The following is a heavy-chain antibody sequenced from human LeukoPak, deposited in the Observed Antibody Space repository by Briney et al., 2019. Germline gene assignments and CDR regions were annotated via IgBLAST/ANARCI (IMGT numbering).Heavy chain of an antibody. CDR3: AREGGDYNVDYYYYGMDV. J-gene: IGHJ6*02. V-gene: IGHV3-7*03. Sequence: GGSLRLSCAASGFTFSSYWMSWVRQAPGKGLEWVANIKQDGSEKYYVDSVKGRFTISRDKAKNSLYLQMNSLRAEDTAVYYCAREGGDYNVDYYYYGMDVWGQGTTVTVSS. CDR1: GFTFSSYW. D-gene: IGHD4-17*01. CDR2: IKQDGSEK.